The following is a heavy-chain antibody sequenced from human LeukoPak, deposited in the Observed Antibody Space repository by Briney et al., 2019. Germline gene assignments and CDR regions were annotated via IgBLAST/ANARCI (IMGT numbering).Heavy chain of an antibody. CDR2: IYSSGST. CDR3: ARPYYYDSRIDP. CDR1: GVSISSGDYY. Sequence: SQTLSLTCTVSGVSISSGDYYWSWIRQPPGKGLEWIGYIYSSGSTYYNPSLKSRATVSLDTSKTQLSLKLSSVTAADTAVYYCARPYYYDSRIDPWGQGTLVTVSS. J-gene: IGHJ5*02. D-gene: IGHD3-22*01. V-gene: IGHV4-30-4*01.